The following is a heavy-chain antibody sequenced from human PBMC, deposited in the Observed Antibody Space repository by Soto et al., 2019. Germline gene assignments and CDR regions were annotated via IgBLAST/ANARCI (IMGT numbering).Heavy chain of an antibody. J-gene: IGHJ5*02. Sequence: PGGSLRLSCEASGFTFSDHAMSWVRQAPGKGLEWVSAISGKGIATYYADSVKGRFTISRDNSKNTLYLQMNRLRADDTAVYYCARDAISMVRGTNNWFDPWGQGTLVTVSS. CDR1: GFTFSDHA. D-gene: IGHD3-10*01. CDR2: ISGKGIAT. CDR3: ARDAISMVRGTNNWFDP. V-gene: IGHV3-23*01.